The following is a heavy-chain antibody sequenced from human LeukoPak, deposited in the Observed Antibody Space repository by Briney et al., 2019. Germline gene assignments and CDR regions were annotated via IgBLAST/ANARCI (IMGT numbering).Heavy chain of an antibody. J-gene: IGHJ4*02. CDR1: GFTFSSYS. D-gene: IGHD6-13*01. Sequence: GGSLRLSCAGSGFTFSSYSMTWVPQAPGKRLEWVSSISGNSRYIYYADSMRGRFTISRDNAKNSLYLQMNSLKPEDTAVYYCARVAEAAAFDSWGQGTLVTVSS. V-gene: IGHV3-21*06. CDR2: ISGNSRYI. CDR3: ARVAEAAAFDS.